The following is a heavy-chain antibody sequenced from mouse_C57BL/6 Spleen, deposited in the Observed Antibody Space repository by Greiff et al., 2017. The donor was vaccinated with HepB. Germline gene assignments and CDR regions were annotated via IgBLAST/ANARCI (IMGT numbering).Heavy chain of an antibody. D-gene: IGHD2-4*01. J-gene: IGHJ3*01. V-gene: IGHV5-17*01. CDR1: GFTFSDYG. CDR2: ISSGSSTI. Sequence: EVMLVESGGGLVKPGGSLKLSCAASGFTFSDYGMHWVRQSPEKGLEWVAYISSGSSTIYYAETVTGRFTISRDNAKNTLFLQMTRLRSEDTDMYHCAGDYRVWYARWGQVTLVTVST. CDR3: AGDYRVWYAR.